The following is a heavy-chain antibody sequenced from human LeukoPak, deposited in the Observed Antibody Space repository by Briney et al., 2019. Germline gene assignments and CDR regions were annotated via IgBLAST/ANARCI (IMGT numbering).Heavy chain of an antibody. J-gene: IGHJ4*02. CDR2: ISAYNGNT. CDR1: GYTFTSYG. CDR3: ARDIGGYSYGSD. D-gene: IGHD5-18*01. Sequence: ASVKVSCKASGYTFTSYGISWVRQAPGQGLEWMGWISAYNGNTNYAQKLQGRVTITADESTSTAYMELSSLRSEDTAVYYCARDIGGYSYGSDWGQGTLVTVSS. V-gene: IGHV1-18*01.